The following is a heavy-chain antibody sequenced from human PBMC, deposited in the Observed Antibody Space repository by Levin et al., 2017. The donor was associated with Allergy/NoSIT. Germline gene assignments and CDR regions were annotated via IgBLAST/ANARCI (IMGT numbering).Heavy chain of an antibody. CDR2: IFSTDKK. J-gene: IGHJ3*02. Sequence: VSGPTLVKPTETLTLTCTVSGFSLSNPRMGVSWIRQPPGKALEWLAHIFSTDKKSYSTSLRSRLTISKDTSKSQVVLTMTSMDPVDSATYYCGRIPNYYDSSAYNYFLPWAVDIWGQGTMVTVSS. V-gene: IGHV2-26*01. CDR3: GRIPNYYDSSAYNYFLPWAVDI. D-gene: IGHD3-22*01. CDR1: GFSLSNPRMG.